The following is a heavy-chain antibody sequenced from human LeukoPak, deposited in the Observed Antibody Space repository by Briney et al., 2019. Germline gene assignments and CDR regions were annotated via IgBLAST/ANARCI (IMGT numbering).Heavy chain of an antibody. CDR1: GFTFSSYW. J-gene: IGHJ4*02. Sequence: PGGSLRLSCAASGFTFSSYWMHWARQAPGKGLVWVSRINSDGSSTSYADSVKGRFTISRDYAKNTLYLQMNSLRAEDTAVYYCASYSSGWYSFRDFDYWGQGTLVTVSS. V-gene: IGHV3-74*01. CDR2: INSDGSST. CDR3: ASYSSGWYSFRDFDY. D-gene: IGHD6-19*01.